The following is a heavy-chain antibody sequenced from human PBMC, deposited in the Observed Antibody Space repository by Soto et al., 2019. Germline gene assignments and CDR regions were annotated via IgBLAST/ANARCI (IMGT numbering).Heavy chain of an antibody. V-gene: IGHV1-58*01. Sequence: RASVKVSCKASGFTFTSSAVQWVRQARGQRLEWIGWIVVGSGNTNYAQKFQERVTITRDMSTSTAYMELSSLRSEDTAVYYCAAETPNDFWSGYLSHWGQGTLVTVSS. CDR3: AAETPNDFWSGYLSH. CDR1: GFTFTSSA. J-gene: IGHJ4*02. CDR2: IVVGSGNT. D-gene: IGHD3-3*01.